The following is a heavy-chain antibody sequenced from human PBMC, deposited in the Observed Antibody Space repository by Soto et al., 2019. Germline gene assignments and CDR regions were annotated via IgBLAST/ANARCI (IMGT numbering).Heavy chain of an antibody. J-gene: IGHJ6*02. V-gene: IGHV3-23*01. Sequence: PGGSLRLSCAASGFTFSSYAMSWVRQAPGKGLEWVSAISGSGGSTYYADSVKGRFTISRDNSKNTLYLQMNSLRAEDTAVYYCAKDGPRAAAAGTDLSYYGMDVWGQGTTVTVSS. CDR2: ISGSGGST. CDR3: AKDGPRAAAAGTDLSYYGMDV. CDR1: GFTFSSYA. D-gene: IGHD6-13*01.